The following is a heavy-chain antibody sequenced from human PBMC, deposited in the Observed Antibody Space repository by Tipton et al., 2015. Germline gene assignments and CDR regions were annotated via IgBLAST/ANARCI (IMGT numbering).Heavy chain of an antibody. D-gene: IGHD3-10*01. CDR2: FSRTGAYI. Sequence: GSLRLSCAASGFSFSDYDMNWVRQAPGKGLEWVSLFSRTGAYIYYADSVKGRLTISRDNAKSSLYLQMNSLRAEDSAIYYCARGRFGDLPYFDSWGQGTLVTVSS. CDR3: ARGRFGDLPYFDS. CDR1: GFSFSDYD. V-gene: IGHV3-21*01. J-gene: IGHJ4*02.